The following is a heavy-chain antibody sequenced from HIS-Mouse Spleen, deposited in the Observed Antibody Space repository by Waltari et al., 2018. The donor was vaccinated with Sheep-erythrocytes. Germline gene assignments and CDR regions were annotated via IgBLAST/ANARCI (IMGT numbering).Heavy chain of an antibody. J-gene: IGHJ3*02. CDR2: SSAYNGNT. CDR1: GYTSPSYG. CDR3: ARVWSGRRAFDI. Sequence: QVQLVQSGAEVKKPGASVKVSCKASGYTSPSYGISWVRQAPGQGLAWMGWSSAYNGNTNYAQKLQGRVTMTTDTSTSTAYMELRSLRSDDTAVYYCARVWSGRRAFDIWGQGTMVTVSS. D-gene: IGHD1-26*01. V-gene: IGHV1-18*01.